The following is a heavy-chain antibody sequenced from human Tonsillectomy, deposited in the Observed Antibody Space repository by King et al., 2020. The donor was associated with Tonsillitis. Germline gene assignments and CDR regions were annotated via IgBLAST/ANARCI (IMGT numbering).Heavy chain of an antibody. J-gene: IGHJ5*02. V-gene: IGHV4-34*01. D-gene: IGHD2-2*02. CDR2: INHSGST. CDR1: GGSFSNYY. Sequence: VQLQQWGAGLLKPSETLSLTCAVYGGSFSNYYWSWIRQPPGKGLEWIGEINHSGSTNYNPSLKGRVTISVDTSMNQFSLKLSSVTAADTAVYYCAGENIVVVPSAILSWFDPWGQGTLVTVSS. CDR3: AGENIVVVPSAILSWFDP.